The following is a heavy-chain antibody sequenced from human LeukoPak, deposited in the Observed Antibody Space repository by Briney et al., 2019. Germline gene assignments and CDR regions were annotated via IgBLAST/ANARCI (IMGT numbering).Heavy chain of an antibody. CDR2: IRYDGSNK. CDR1: GFTFSSYG. Sequence: GGSLRLSCAASGFTFSSYGMHWVRQAPGKGLEWVAFIRYDGSNKYYADSVKGRFTISRDNSKNTLYLQMNSLRAEDTAVYYRAKVEVEYSSGPAGYYYYYMDVWGKGTTVTVSS. J-gene: IGHJ6*03. D-gene: IGHD6-19*01. V-gene: IGHV3-30*02. CDR3: AKVEVEYSSGPAGYYYYYMDV.